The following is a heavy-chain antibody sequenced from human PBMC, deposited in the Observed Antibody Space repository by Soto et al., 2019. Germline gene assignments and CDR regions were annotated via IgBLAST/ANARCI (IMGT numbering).Heavy chain of an antibody. CDR1: GYTFTNYV. Sequence: ASVKVSCKASGYTFTNYVMHWVRQAPGQRLEWMGSINAGDDNTKYSQKFQGRVTITTDTSASTAYMELSSLRSEDTAVYYCARESGYPLDYWGQRTLVTVSS. CDR2: INAGDDNT. J-gene: IGHJ4*02. D-gene: IGHD3-22*01. V-gene: IGHV1-3*01. CDR3: ARESGYPLDY.